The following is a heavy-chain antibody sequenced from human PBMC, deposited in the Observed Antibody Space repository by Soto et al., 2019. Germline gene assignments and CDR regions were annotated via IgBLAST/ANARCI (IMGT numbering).Heavy chain of an antibody. V-gene: IGHV3-23*01. Sequence: EVQLLESGGGLVQPGGSLRLSCSVSGFTFSDYAMNWVRQAPGKGLEWVSAVSGRGDGTFYADSVKGRFTISRDNSKNTVYMQMNSLTADDTAVYYCAKDVRKVLPYYGMDVWGRGTTVKVSS. CDR1: GFTFSDYA. CDR2: VSGRGDGT. CDR3: AKDVRKVLPYYGMDV. J-gene: IGHJ6*02.